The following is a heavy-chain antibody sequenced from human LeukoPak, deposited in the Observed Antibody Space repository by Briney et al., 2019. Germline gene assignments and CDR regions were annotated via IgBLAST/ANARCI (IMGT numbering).Heavy chain of an antibody. CDR1: GGSFSGYY. CDR3: AIDYSSGWYAGGY. D-gene: IGHD6-19*01. V-gene: IGHV4-34*01. Sequence: SETLSLTCAVYGGSFSGYYRSWIRQPPGKGLEWIGEINHSGGTNYNPSLKSRVTISVDTSKNQFSLKLSSVTAADTAVYYCAIDYSSGWYAGGYWGQGTLVTVSS. J-gene: IGHJ4*02. CDR2: INHSGGT.